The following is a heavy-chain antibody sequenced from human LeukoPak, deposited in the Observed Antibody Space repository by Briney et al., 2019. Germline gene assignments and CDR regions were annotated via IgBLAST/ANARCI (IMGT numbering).Heavy chain of an antibody. CDR2: INPSSGST. J-gene: IGHJ6*02. Sequence: GASVKVSCKASGYTFTNYYIHWVRQAPGQGLEWMGIINPSSGSTRYAQKFQGRVTMTRDTSTSTAYMELSSLRSEDTAVYYCARSVGELWFLSPHPVYYYGMDVWGQGTTVTVSS. D-gene: IGHD5-18*01. V-gene: IGHV1-46*01. CDR1: GYTFTNYY. CDR3: ARSVGELWFLSPHPVYYYGMDV.